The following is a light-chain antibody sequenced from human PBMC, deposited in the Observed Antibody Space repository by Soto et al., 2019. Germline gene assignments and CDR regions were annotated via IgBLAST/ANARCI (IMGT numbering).Light chain of an antibody. V-gene: IGKV3-15*01. CDR3: QQYNNWPPT. Sequence: EIVMTQSPATLSVSPGERATFSCRASQSVSSDLAWYQHKPGQSPRLLISGASTRATAIPARFSGSGSGTDFTLTISSLQSEDFALYYCQQYNNWPPTFGQGTKVEIK. CDR1: QSVSSD. J-gene: IGKJ1*01. CDR2: GAS.